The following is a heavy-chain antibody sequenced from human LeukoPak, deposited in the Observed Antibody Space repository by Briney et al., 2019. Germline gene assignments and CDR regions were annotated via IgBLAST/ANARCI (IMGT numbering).Heavy chain of an antibody. D-gene: IGHD6-13*01. CDR3: ARVSSSKYFQH. CDR2: IYYSGST. V-gene: IGHV4-59*01. Sequence: SETLSLTCTVSGGSISSYYWSWIRQPPGKGLEWIGYIYYSGSTNYNPSLKSRVTISVDTSKNQFSLKLSSVTAADTAVYYCARVSSSKYFQHWGQGTLVTVSS. J-gene: IGHJ1*01. CDR1: GGSISSYY.